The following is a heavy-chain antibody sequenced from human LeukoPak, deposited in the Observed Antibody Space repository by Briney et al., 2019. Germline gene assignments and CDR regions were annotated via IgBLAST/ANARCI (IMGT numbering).Heavy chain of an antibody. D-gene: IGHD3-10*01. CDR1: GFTFSSYS. V-gene: IGHV3-21*06. CDR3: ARDHGIPGSGSYRFDY. J-gene: IGHJ4*01. Sequence: GGSLRLSCAPSGFTFSSYSMNWVRQAPGKGLEWVSSISSSSSYIYYADSVKGRFTISRDHAKNLLYLQMNSLRIEDTAVYYCARDHGIPGSGSYRFDYWGHGTLVTVSS. CDR2: ISSSSSYI.